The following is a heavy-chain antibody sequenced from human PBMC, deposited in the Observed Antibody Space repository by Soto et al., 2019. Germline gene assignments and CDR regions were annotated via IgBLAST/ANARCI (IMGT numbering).Heavy chain of an antibody. J-gene: IGHJ4*02. V-gene: IGHV3-74*01. CDR3: TTVFEY. CDR1: GFTFTNYW. Sequence: EVQLVQSGGGSVQPGGSLRLSCAASGFTFTNYWMHWVGQVPGKGLVWVARIDGIGTGTSYSDSVRGRFTISRDNAENMLYLQMNSLRAEDTAVYYCTTVFEYWGRGTLVTVSS. CDR2: IDGIGTGT.